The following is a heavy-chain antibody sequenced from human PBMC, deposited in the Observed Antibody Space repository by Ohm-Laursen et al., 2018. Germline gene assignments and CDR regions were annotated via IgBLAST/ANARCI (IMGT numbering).Heavy chain of an antibody. Sequence: GTLSLTCAVSGGSISSSSYYWGWIRQPPGKGLEWTGSIYYSGSTSCNPSLKSRVTILVDTSRNQFSLRLTSVTAADTAIYYCARHLILDRPGGRFDPWGQGTLVTVSS. CDR1: GGSISSSSYY. CDR2: IYYSGST. V-gene: IGHV4-39*01. CDR3: ARHLILDRPGGRFDP. J-gene: IGHJ5*02. D-gene: IGHD3-9*01.